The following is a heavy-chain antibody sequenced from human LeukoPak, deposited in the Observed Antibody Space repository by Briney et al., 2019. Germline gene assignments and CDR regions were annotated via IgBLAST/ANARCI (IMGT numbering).Heavy chain of an antibody. CDR1: GFTFCFAW. Sequence: GGSLRLSGAASGFTFCFAWLRWLRPAPGKGRVWISYISTSTTTIYYANSVKGRFTISRDQAKKSLDLQMNSLRVEATGVYYCASWGAGALDNWGQGTLVTVSS. V-gene: IGHV3-48*01. D-gene: IGHD1-26*01. CDR2: ISTSTTTI. J-gene: IGHJ4*02. CDR3: ASWGAGALDN.